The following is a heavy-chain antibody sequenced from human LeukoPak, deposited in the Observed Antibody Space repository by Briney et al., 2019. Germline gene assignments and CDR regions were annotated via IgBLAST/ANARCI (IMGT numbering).Heavy chain of an antibody. CDR1: GGTFSSYA. J-gene: IGHJ4*02. Sequence: ASVKVSCKASGGTFSSYAISWVRQAPGQGLEWMGGIIPIFGTANYAQKFQGRVTITADESTSTAYMELRSLRSDDTAVYYCARGKGLIFGVVTHWGQGTLVTVSS. V-gene: IGHV1-69*13. CDR3: ARGKGLIFGVVTH. D-gene: IGHD3-3*01. CDR2: IIPIFGTA.